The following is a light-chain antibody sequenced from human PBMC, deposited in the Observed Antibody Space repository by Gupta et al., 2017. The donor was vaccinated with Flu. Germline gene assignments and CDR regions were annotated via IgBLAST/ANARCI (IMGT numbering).Light chain of an antibody. CDR1: SADSDVGND. J-gene: IGLJ1*01. V-gene: IGLV1-40*01. Sequence: TMTCTWTSADSDVGNDVICCHQLPATAPHLLLYGNSNRRSGGPDRFSFSNSGTSAAVAITGLQAEEEAAYYYQAYDNGRSGPYVFGTGTKPTVL. CDR3: QAYDNGRSGPYV. CDR2: GNS.